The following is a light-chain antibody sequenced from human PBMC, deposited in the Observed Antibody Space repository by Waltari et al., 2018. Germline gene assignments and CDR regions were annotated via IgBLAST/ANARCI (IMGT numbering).Light chain of an antibody. V-gene: IGLV2-14*03. Sequence: QSALPQPASMSGSPGPSIPISCTGTSIDLDGFNFVSWYPQYPGNAPKLIIYDVANRPSGVSHRFSGSRSGNTASLTISGLQAEDEADYYCSSYTSVNTRFGGGTKLTVL. CDR2: DVA. CDR3: SSYTSVNTR. CDR1: SIDLDGFNF. J-gene: IGLJ2*01.